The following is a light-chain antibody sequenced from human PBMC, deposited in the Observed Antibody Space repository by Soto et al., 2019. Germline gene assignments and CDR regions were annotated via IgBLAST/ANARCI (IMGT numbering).Light chain of an antibody. V-gene: IGKV1-5*03. Sequence: DIQMTQSPSTLSASVGDRVTITCRASQRISSSLAWYQQNPGKAPNLLIYQASSLESRVPSRFSGSGSGTEFTLTISSLQPDDFATYFCQQYHSYPWTFGQGTKVEIK. CDR1: QRISSS. J-gene: IGKJ1*01. CDR3: QQYHSYPWT. CDR2: QAS.